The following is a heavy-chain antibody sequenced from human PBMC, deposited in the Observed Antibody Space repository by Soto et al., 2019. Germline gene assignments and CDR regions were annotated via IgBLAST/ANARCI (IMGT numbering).Heavy chain of an antibody. CDR1: GFTFSSYA. CDR2: ISGSGGST. J-gene: IGHJ3*02. Sequence: EVQLLESGGGLVQPGGSLRLSCAASGFTFSSYAMSWVRQAPGKGLEWVSAISGSGGSTYYADSVKGRFTISRDNSKNTLYLQMNSLRAEDTAAYYCAKDGSGSNAFDIWGQGTMVTVSS. V-gene: IGHV3-23*01. CDR3: AKDGSGSNAFDI. D-gene: IGHD3-10*01.